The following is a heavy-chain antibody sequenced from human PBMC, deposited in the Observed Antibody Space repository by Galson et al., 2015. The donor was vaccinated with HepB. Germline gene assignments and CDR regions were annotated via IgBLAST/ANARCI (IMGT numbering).Heavy chain of an antibody. CDR3: AKDPVVADVYYYDSSGSGSFDY. J-gene: IGHJ4*02. Sequence: SLRLSCAASGFTFSSYAMSWVRQAPGKGLEWVSAISGSGGSTYYADSVKGRFTISRDNSKNTLYLQMNSLRAEDTAVYYCAKDPVVADVYYYDSSGSGSFDYWGQGTLVTVSS. V-gene: IGHV3-23*01. D-gene: IGHD3-22*01. CDR2: ISGSGGST. CDR1: GFTFSSYA.